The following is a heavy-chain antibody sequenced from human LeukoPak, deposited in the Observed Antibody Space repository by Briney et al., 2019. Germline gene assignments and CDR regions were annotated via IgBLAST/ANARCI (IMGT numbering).Heavy chain of an antibody. D-gene: IGHD6-13*01. CDR1: GFTFSSYE. CDR3: ARDDSSSWYVWFDP. Sequence: GGSLRLSCAASGFTFSSYEMNWVRQAPGKGLEWVSYISSSGSTIYYADSVKGRFTLSRDNAKNSLYLQMNSLRAEDTAVYYCARDDSSSWYVWFDPWGQGTLVTVSS. J-gene: IGHJ5*02. CDR2: ISSSGSTI. V-gene: IGHV3-48*03.